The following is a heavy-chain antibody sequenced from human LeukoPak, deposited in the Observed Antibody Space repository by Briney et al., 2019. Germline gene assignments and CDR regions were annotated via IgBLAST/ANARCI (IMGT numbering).Heavy chain of an antibody. J-gene: IGHJ4*02. D-gene: IGHD3-22*01. CDR3: ARDNYDSSTPYYFDY. CDR2: ISASGGST. CDR1: GFTFSDYG. Sequence: GGSLRLSCAASGFTFSDYGLTWVRQAPGKGLEWVSGISASGGSTYYADSVKGRFTISRDNSKNTLYLQMNSLRAEDTAVYYCARDNYDSSTPYYFDYWGQGTLVTVSS. V-gene: IGHV3-23*01.